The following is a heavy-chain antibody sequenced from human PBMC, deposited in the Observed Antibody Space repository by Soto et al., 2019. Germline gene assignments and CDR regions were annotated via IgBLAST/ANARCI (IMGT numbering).Heavy chain of an antibody. CDR3: ARGSRYYDSSGYYYYFDY. CDR2: INHSGST. CDR1: GGSFSGYY. Sequence: SETLSLTCAAYGGSFSGYYWSWIRQPPGKGLEWIGEINHSGSTNYNPSLKSRVTISVDTSKNQFSLKLSSVTAADTAVYYCARGSRYYDSSGYYYYFDYWGQGTLVTVSS. D-gene: IGHD3-22*01. V-gene: IGHV4-34*01. J-gene: IGHJ4*02.